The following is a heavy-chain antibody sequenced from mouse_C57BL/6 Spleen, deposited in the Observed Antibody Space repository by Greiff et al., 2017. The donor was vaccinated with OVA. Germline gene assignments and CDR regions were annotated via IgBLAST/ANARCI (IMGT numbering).Heavy chain of an antibody. Sequence: VQLQQSGPELVKPGASVKISCKASGYTFTDYYMNWVKQSHGKSLEWIGDINPNNGGTSYNQKFKGKATLTVDKSSSTAYMELRSLTSEDSAVYYCAREGDYYGSSAFDYWGQGTTLTVSS. CDR1: GYTFTDYY. J-gene: IGHJ2*01. CDR3: AREGDYYGSSAFDY. V-gene: IGHV1-26*01. D-gene: IGHD1-1*01. CDR2: INPNNGGT.